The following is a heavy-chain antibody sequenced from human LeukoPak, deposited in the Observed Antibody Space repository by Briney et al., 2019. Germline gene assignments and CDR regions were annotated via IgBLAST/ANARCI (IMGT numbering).Heavy chain of an antibody. CDR3: ARVRGSAFDI. Sequence: SETLSLTCTVSGGSISSYYWSWIRQPPGKGLEWIGYIYYSGSTNYNPPLKSRVTISVDTSKNQFSLKLSSVTAADTAVYYCARVRGSAFDIWGQGTMVTVSS. D-gene: IGHD3-10*01. CDR2: IYYSGST. CDR1: GGSISSYY. J-gene: IGHJ3*02. V-gene: IGHV4-59*01.